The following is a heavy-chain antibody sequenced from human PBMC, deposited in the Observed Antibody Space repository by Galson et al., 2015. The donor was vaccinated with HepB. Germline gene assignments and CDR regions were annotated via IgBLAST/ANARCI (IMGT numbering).Heavy chain of an antibody. CDR1: GYTFTSYG. CDR2: ISAYNGNT. V-gene: IGHV1-18*04. J-gene: IGHJ6*02. D-gene: IGHD3-3*01. Sequence: SVKVSCKASGYTFTSYGISWVRQAPGQGLEWMGWISAYNGNTNYAQKLQGRVTMTTDTSTSTAYMELRSLRSDDTAVYYCARNSADYDFWSGKTRSNYYYYGMDVWGQGTTVTVSS. CDR3: ARNSADYDFWSGKTRSNYYYYGMDV.